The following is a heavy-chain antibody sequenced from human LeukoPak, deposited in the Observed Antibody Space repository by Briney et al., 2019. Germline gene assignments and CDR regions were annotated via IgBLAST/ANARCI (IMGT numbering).Heavy chain of an antibody. V-gene: IGHV3-30*02. D-gene: IGHD3-3*01. CDR2: IRYDGSNK. J-gene: IGHJ4*02. CDR3: AKVLFSFRSLEWFLKGYFDY. Sequence: GGSLRLSCAASGFTFSSYWMSWVRQAPGKGLEWVAFIRYDGSNKYYADSVKGRFTISRDNFKNTLYLQMNSLRAEDTAVYYCAKVLFSFRSLEWFLKGYFDYWGQGTLVTVSS. CDR1: GFTFSSYW.